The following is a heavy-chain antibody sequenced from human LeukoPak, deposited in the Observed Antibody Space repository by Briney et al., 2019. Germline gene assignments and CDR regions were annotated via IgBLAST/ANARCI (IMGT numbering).Heavy chain of an antibody. D-gene: IGHD2-2*01. CDR1: GGSFSGYY. V-gene: IGHV4-34*01. CDR3: ARGRCSSTSCENNDY. J-gene: IGHJ4*02. CDR2: INHSGST. Sequence: PSETLSLTCAVYGGSFSGYYWSWIRQPPGKGLEWIGEINHSGSTNYNPSLKSRVTISVDTSKNQLSLKLSSVTAADTAVYYCARGRCSSTSCENNDYWGQGTLVTVSS.